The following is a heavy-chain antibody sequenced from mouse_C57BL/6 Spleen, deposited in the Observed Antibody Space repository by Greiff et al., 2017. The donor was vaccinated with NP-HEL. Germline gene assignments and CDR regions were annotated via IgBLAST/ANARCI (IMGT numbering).Heavy chain of an antibody. Sequence: EVKLVESGGGLVKPGGSLKLSCAASGFTFSSYTMSWVRQTPEKRLEWVATISGGGGNTYYPDSVKGRFTISRDNAKNTLYLQMSSLRSEDTALYYCARDSDYDYFDYWGQGTTLTVSS. V-gene: IGHV5-9*01. J-gene: IGHJ2*01. D-gene: IGHD2-4*01. CDR2: ISGGGGNT. CDR1: GFTFSSYT. CDR3: ARDSDYDYFDY.